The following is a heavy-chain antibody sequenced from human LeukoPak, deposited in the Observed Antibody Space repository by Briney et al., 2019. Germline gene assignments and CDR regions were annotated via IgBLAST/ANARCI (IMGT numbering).Heavy chain of an antibody. Sequence: SETLSLTCTVSGGSISSSSYYWGWIRQPPGKGLEWIGSIYYSGSTYYNPSLKSRVTISVDTSKNQFSLKLSSVTAADTAVYYCARDLIAARPWGQGTLVTVSS. CDR3: ARDLIAARP. V-gene: IGHV4-39*07. CDR2: IYYSGST. D-gene: IGHD6-6*01. CDR1: GGSISSSSYY. J-gene: IGHJ4*02.